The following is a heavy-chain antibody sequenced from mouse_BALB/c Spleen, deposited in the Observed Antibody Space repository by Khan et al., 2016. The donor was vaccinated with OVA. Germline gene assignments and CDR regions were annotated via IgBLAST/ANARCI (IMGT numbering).Heavy chain of an antibody. V-gene: IGHV1S81*02. CDR1: GFTFSSYY. CDR2: INPNNGGT. Sequence: QVQLQQSGAELVKPGASVKLSCKASGFTFSSYYMYWVKQRPGQGLEWIGGINPNNGGTYFNEKFKTKATLTVDKSSSTAYMQLSSLTSEDSAVYYCTRSGYGNPFAFWGQGTLVTVSA. D-gene: IGHD2-1*01. CDR3: TRSGYGNPFAF. J-gene: IGHJ3*01.